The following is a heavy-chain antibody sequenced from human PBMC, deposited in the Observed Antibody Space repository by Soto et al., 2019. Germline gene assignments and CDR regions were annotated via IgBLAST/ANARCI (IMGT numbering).Heavy chain of an antibody. CDR3: ARGPPGVVPGAIGSGGMDV. D-gene: IGHD2-2*01. Sequence: QVQLVESGGGVVRPGGSLSPPGAPSELTFGSYAVPGVAKAPARGREWVAVMSFDGSKASHADSVKGRFTISRDNSKNTVSLQMNSLRVEDSAVYYCARGPPGVVPGAIGSGGMDVWGQGTTVTVSS. J-gene: IGHJ6*02. V-gene: IGHV3-30*04. CDR2: MSFDGSKA. CDR1: ELTFGSYA.